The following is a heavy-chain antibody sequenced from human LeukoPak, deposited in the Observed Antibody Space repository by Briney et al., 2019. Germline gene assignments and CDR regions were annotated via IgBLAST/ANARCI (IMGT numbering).Heavy chain of an antibody. CDR3: VRHVSTNTGYFDS. Sequence: SETLSLTCTVSGGSINSHSYYWGWIRQPPGKGLEWIGSVYYDGTSYSNPSLKSRVGIFVDTSRDQFSLDLDFVTAADTALYYCVRHVSTNTGYFDSCGQGTLVSVSS. J-gene: IGHJ4*02. V-gene: IGHV4-39*01. CDR2: VYYDGTS. CDR1: GGSINSHSYY. D-gene: IGHD5-24*01.